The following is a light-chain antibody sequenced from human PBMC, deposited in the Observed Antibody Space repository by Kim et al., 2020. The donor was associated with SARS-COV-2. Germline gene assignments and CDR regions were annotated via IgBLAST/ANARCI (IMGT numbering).Light chain of an antibody. J-gene: IGKJ4*01. CDR2: DAS. CDR1: QGVSSY. CDR3: QQRSNWPLT. V-gene: IGKV3D-11*01. Sequence: LSPGERATLSCRASQGVSSYLAWYQQKPGQAPRLLIYDASNRATGIPARFSGSGPGTDFTLTISSLEPEDFAVYYCQQRSNWPLTFGGGTKVDIK.